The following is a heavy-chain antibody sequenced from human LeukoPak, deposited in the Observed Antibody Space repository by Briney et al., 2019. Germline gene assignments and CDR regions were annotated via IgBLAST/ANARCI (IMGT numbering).Heavy chain of an antibody. CDR2: INPNSGGT. D-gene: IGHD2-2*01. V-gene: IGHV1-2*02. CDR3: ARSRVVVPAAASY. Sequence: ASVKVSCKASGYTFTGYYMHWVRQAPGQGLEWMGWINPNSGGTNYAQKFQGRVTMTRDTSISTAYMELSRPRSDDTAVYYCARSRVVVPAAASYWGQGTLVTVSS. J-gene: IGHJ4*02. CDR1: GYTFTGYY.